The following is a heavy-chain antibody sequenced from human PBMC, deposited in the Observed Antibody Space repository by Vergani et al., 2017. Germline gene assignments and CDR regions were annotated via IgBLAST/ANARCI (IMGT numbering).Heavy chain of an antibody. D-gene: IGHD3-22*01. J-gene: IGHJ6*02. CDR3: ARKHISNYYDSSGYYYMGYYYGMDV. Sequence: VQLVESRGVLVQPGGSLRLSCAASGFTVSSNEMNWVRQAPGKGLEWVSYISSSSSTIYYADSVKGRFTISRDNAKNSLYLQMNSLRAEDTAVYYCARKHISNYYDSSGYYYMGYYYGMDVWGQGTTVTVSS. V-gene: IGHV3-48*01. CDR2: ISSSSSTI. CDR1: GFTVSSNE.